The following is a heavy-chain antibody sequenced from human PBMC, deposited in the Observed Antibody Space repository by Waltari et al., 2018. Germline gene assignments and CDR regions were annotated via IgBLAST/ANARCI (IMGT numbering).Heavy chain of an antibody. V-gene: IGHV3-21*01. CDR3: ATGGWGFYFDY. D-gene: IGHD7-27*01. J-gene: IGHJ4*02. CDR2: ISTTSTYT. Sequence: EEQLVESGGGLVKPGGSLRLSCAGSGFTFRNYNMNWVRQAPGKGLEGVSSISTTSTYTHYADSVKGRVTISRDNAKNSLFLQMNSLTTEDTAVYYCATGGWGFYFDYWGQGTLLTVSS. CDR1: GFTFRNYN.